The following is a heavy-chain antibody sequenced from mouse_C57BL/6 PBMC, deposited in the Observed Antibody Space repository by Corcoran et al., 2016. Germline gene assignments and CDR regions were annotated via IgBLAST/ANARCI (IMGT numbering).Heavy chain of an antibody. CDR3: ARRSNSPWFAY. Sequence: QIQLVLSGSELKKPGETVKISCKASGYTFTTYGMSWVKQAPGKGLKWMGWINTYSGVPTYADDFKGRFAFSLETSASTAYLQINNLKNEDTATYFCARRSNSPWFAYWGQGTLVTVSA. CDR1: GYTFTTYG. V-gene: IGHV9-3*01. CDR2: INTYSGVP. J-gene: IGHJ3*01. D-gene: IGHD2-5*01.